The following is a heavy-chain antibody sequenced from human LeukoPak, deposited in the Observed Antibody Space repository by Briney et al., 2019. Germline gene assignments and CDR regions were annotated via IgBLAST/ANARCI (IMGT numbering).Heavy chain of an antibody. D-gene: IGHD5-12*01. J-gene: IGHJ4*02. CDR3: ARPYDSNRDHSGYGY. V-gene: IGHV3-7*02. Sequence: GGSLRLSCATSGFTFSNYWMSWVRQAPGKGLEWVANINKDGDEEYYVDSVKGRFSISRDNAKNSVDLQMHSLRAEDTALYYCARPYDSNRDHSGYGYWGRGTLVTVSS. CDR1: GFTFSNYW. CDR2: INKDGDEE.